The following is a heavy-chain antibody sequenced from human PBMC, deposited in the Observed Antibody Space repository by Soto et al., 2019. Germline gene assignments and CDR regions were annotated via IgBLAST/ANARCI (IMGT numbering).Heavy chain of an antibody. D-gene: IGHD3-22*01. J-gene: IGHJ4*02. CDR2: SRDKAQGYST. CDR1: GFSLSDHY. V-gene: IGHV3-72*01. Sequence: EVQLVESGGGLVQHGGYLRLSCAASGFSLSDHYIDWVRQAPGKGLEWVGRSRDKAQGYSTEYAASVKGRFTTSRDDSINSVLLQINSLKTVDTAVYYCVRAMYYTVSSGYTRCFDYWGQGTLVTVSS. CDR3: VRAMYYTVSSGYTRCFDY.